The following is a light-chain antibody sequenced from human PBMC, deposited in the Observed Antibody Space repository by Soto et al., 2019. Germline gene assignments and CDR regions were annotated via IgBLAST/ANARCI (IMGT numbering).Light chain of an antibody. V-gene: IGKV3D-15*01. CDR3: QQYNNWPPT. Sequence: EIVMTQSPATLSLSPGERATLSCRASQSVSGNLDWYQQKPGQAPRLLIYGASTRSTGIPARFSGSGSGTEFTLTISSLQSEDFAVYYCQQYNNWPPTFGQGTKVEI. CDR2: GAS. J-gene: IGKJ1*01. CDR1: QSVSGN.